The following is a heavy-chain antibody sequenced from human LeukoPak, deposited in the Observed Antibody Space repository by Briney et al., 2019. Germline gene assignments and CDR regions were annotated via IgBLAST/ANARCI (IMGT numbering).Heavy chain of an antibody. Sequence: GESLKISGKGSGYSFTTYWIGGGRQMPGKGLEWMGIIYPSDSDIRISPSFQGQVTISVDKSINNAYLQWSSLQASDTAIYYCARRAVVIGVGYFDYWGQGTLVTVSS. CDR1: GYSFTTYW. CDR3: ARRAVVIGVGYFDY. CDR2: IYPSDSDI. D-gene: IGHD4-23*01. J-gene: IGHJ4*02. V-gene: IGHV5-51*01.